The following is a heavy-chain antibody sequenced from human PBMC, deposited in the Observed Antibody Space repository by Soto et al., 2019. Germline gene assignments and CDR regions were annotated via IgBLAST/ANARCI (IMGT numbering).Heavy chain of an antibody. CDR2: VNPRSGGT. D-gene: IGHD2-21*02. J-gene: IGHJ1*01. CDR1: GYDFIDYF. CDR3: AIDPIGYPPLLFF. Sequence: QVHLVQSGAEEKKPGASVKVSCRASGYDFIDYFMHWVRLAPGQGLEWMGWVNPRSGGTQYAQKFQGRVTMTRDTSISTVYMELSGLTSDDTAFYYCAIDPIGYPPLLFFWAQGTLVTVSS. V-gene: IGHV1-2*02.